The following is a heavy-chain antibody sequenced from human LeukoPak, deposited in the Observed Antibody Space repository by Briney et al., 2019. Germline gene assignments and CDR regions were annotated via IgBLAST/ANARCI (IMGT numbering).Heavy chain of an antibody. CDR2: INPSGGST. CDR3: ARGPAVAGTGDWFDP. D-gene: IGHD6-19*01. CDR1: GYTFTSYY. V-gene: IGHV1-46*01. J-gene: IGHJ5*02. Sequence: GASVKVSCKASGYTFTSYYMHWVRQAPGQGLEWMGIINPSGGSTSYAQKFQGRVTMTRDTSTSTVYMELSSLRSEDTAVYYCARGPAVAGTGDWFDPWGQGTPVTVSS.